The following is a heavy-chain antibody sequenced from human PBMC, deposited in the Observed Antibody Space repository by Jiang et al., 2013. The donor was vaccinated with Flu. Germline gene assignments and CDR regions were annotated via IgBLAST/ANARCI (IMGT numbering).Heavy chain of an antibody. D-gene: IGHD3-3*01. Sequence: CALSGGSIISDNWWSWVRQPPGKGLEWIGEIHHSWTSNYNPSLRGRVTLSVDTSNNHFSLQLSSVTAADTAVYYCARGKLVGDFWSGYEYHFENWGQGTLV. CDR3: ARGKLVGDFWSGYEYHFEN. V-gene: IGHV4-4*02. CDR1: GGSIISDNW. J-gene: IGHJ4*02. CDR2: IHHSWTS.